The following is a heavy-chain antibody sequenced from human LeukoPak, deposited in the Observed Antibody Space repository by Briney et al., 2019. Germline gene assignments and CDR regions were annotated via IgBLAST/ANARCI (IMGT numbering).Heavy chain of an antibody. CDR2: INSDGSST. CDR1: GFTFSSYW. Sequence: GGSLRLSCAASGFTFSSYWMHWVRQAPGKGLVWVSRINSDGSSTSYADSVKGRFTISRDSANNTLYLQMDSLRADDTAVYYCANHLACRSHNCPSFDEWGQGTLVTVSS. V-gene: IGHV3-74*01. J-gene: IGHJ4*02. CDR3: ANHLACRSHNCPSFDE. D-gene: IGHD2-2*01.